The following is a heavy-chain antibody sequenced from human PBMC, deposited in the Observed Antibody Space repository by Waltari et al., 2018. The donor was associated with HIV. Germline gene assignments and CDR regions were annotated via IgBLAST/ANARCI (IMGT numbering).Heavy chain of an antibody. V-gene: IGHV3-48*02. CDR2: ITSDSTTI. Sequence: VQLVESGGGLVQPGGSLRLSCAASGFTFSRNTMNWVLQAPGKGLEWLSTITSDSTTIHYADSVKGRFTISRDNAKNSVFLQMSSLRDEDTAVYYCASARVGTAYFDYWGQGTLVTVSS. J-gene: IGHJ4*02. CDR3: ASARVGTAYFDY. CDR1: GFTFSRNT. D-gene: IGHD2-15*01.